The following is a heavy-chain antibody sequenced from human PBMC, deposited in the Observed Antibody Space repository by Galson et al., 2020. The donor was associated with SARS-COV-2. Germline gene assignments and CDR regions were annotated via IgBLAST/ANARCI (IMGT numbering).Heavy chain of an antibody. CDR2: IWNDGKNT. Sequence: GGPLRLSCPGSGFTFIDYGIHWARQAPDKGLEWVAVIWNDGKNTYYADSVKGRFTISSANSKNKLYLQLNSLKVEDTAVYFCARSSGSTVRECSNYWGQGTLVTVSS. V-gene: IGHV3-33*01. CDR3: ARSSGSTVRECSNY. D-gene: IGHD2-2*01. CDR1: GFTFIDYG. J-gene: IGHJ4*02.